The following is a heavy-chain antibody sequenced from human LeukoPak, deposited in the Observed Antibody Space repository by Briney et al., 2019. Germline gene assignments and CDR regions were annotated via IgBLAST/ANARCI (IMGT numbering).Heavy chain of an antibody. Sequence: GGSLRLSCAASGFTFSSYSMNWVRQAPGKGLEWVSYISSSSSTIYYADSVKGRFTISRDNAKSSLYLQMNSLRAEDTAVYYCARSGYCSSTSCTDDYYYGMDVWGQGTTVTVPS. CDR2: ISSSSSTI. D-gene: IGHD2-2*01. CDR1: GFTFSSYS. J-gene: IGHJ6*02. V-gene: IGHV3-48*01. CDR3: ARSGYCSSTSCTDDYYYGMDV.